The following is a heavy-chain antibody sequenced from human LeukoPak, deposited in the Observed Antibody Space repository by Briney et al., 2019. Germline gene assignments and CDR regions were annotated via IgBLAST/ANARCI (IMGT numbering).Heavy chain of an antibody. CDR2: IPYDRSKR. D-gene: IGHD3-22*01. V-gene: IGHV3-30*02. Sequence: GGSLRLSCITSGFTFSNCGMHWVRQAPGKGLEWVAFIPYDRSKRNYADSVKGRFTISRDNSKNTVYLQMHSLRPEDTAVYYCAKDRGRDISGSEDFDYWGQGTLVTVSS. J-gene: IGHJ4*02. CDR3: AKDRGRDISGSEDFDY. CDR1: GFTFSNCG.